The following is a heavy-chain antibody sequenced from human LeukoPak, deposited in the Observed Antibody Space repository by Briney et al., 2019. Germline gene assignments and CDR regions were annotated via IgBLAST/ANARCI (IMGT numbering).Heavy chain of an antibody. CDR2: IYYSGST. Sequence: SETLSLTCTVSGGSVSSDSYYWSGLRQPPGKGLEWIGHIYYSGSTNYKPSLKSRVTISVDTSKNQLSLKVSSVTDADTAVYYCARMVTSTYYFDYWGQGTLVTVSS. V-gene: IGHV4-61*01. CDR3: ARMVTSTYYFDY. J-gene: IGHJ4*02. CDR1: GGSVSSDSYY. D-gene: IGHD4-23*01.